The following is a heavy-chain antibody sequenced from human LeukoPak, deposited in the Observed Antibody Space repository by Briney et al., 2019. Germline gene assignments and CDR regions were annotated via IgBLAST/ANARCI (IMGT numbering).Heavy chain of an antibody. Sequence: GGSLRLSCAASGFTFSNYWMSWVRQAPGKGLEWVANINQDGGERYYVDSVKGRFTISRDNAKNSLYLQMNSLRAEDTAVYYCARDTAGFDYWGQGSLVTVSS. V-gene: IGHV3-7*03. CDR2: INQDGGER. J-gene: IGHJ4*02. D-gene: IGHD2-21*02. CDR3: ARDTAGFDY. CDR1: GFTFSNYW.